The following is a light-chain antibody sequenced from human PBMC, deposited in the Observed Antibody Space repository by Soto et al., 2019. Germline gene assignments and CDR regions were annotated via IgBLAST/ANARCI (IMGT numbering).Light chain of an antibody. J-gene: IGLJ1*01. Sequence: QSVLTQPASVSGSPGKSITISCTGSSSDVGGYNYVSWYQQHPGKAPKLMIYHVSNRPSGISSRFSGSKSGNTASLTISGLQAEDEADYYCSSYTSSTTYVFGTGTKVTVL. CDR3: SSYTSSTTYV. V-gene: IGLV2-14*01. CDR1: SSDVGGYNY. CDR2: HVS.